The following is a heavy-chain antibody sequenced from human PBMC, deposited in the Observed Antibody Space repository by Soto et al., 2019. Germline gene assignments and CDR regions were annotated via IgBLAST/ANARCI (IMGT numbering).Heavy chain of an antibody. Sequence: GGSLRLSCAASGFTFSSYDMHWVRQATGKGLKWVSAIGTAGDTYYPGSVKGRFTISRENAKNSLYLQMNSLRAGDTAVYYCARSPTYYDFWSGYYSVGYYYYMDVRAQGTTVPVSS. J-gene: IGHJ6*03. D-gene: IGHD3-3*01. V-gene: IGHV3-13*01. CDR2: IGTAGDT. CDR1: GFTFSSYD. CDR3: ARSPTYYDFWSGYYSVGYYYYMDV.